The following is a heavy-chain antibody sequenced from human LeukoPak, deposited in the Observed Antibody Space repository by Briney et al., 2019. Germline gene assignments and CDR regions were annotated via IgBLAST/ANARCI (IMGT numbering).Heavy chain of an antibody. CDR2: MNPNSGNT. CDR1: GYTFTSYD. CDR3: ARGARFSSSWYRLFDY. Sequence: ASVKVSCKASGYTFTSYDINWVRQGTGQGLEWMGWMNPNSGNTGYAQKFQGRVTMTRNTSISTAYMELSSLRSEDTAVYYYARGARFSSSWYRLFDYWGQGTLVTVSS. J-gene: IGHJ4*02. V-gene: IGHV1-8*01. D-gene: IGHD6-13*01.